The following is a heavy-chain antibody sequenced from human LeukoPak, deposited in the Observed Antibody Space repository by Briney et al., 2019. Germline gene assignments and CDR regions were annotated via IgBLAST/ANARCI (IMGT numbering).Heavy chain of an antibody. CDR1: GYTFTSYG. V-gene: IGHV1-18*01. J-gene: IGHJ4*02. Sequence: ASVKVSCKASGYTFTSYGISWVRQAPGQGLEWMGWISAYNGNTNYAQKLQGRVTMTTDTTTSTAYMELRSLRSDDTAVYYCARAGPEYYYGSGSYVDWGQRTLVTVSS. CDR3: ARAGPEYYYGSGSYVD. CDR2: ISAYNGNT. D-gene: IGHD3-10*01.